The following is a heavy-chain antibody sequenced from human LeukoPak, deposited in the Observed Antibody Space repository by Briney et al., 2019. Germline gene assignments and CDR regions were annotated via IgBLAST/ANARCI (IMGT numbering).Heavy chain of an antibody. J-gene: IGHJ4*02. CDR3: ARQASCSSTNCYPFDY. D-gene: IGHD2-2*01. CDR1: GGSISSDY. CDR2: ISYSGST. Sequence: SETLSLTCTVSGGSISSDYWSWIRQPPGKGLEWIGWISYSGSTNYNPALKTRVTISVDTSKNQFSLKLSSVTAADTAVYYCARQASCSSTNCYPFDYWGQGTLVTVSS. V-gene: IGHV4-59*08.